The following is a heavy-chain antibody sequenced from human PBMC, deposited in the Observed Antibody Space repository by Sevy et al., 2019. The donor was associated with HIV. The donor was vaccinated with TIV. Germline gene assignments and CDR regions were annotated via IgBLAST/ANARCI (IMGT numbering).Heavy chain of an antibody. CDR3: AKVLRIVEIPAAIDYYYGMDV. Sequence: GGSLRLSCAASGFTFSNYGMHWVRQAPGKGLEWVAFIRFDATIKYYRDSVKGRLTISRDNSKSTLYLQMNSLRAEDTAVYFCAKVLRIVEIPAAIDYYYGMDVSGQGTSVTVSS. CDR2: IRFDATIK. CDR1: GFTFSNYG. D-gene: IGHD2-2*01. V-gene: IGHV3-30*02. J-gene: IGHJ6*02.